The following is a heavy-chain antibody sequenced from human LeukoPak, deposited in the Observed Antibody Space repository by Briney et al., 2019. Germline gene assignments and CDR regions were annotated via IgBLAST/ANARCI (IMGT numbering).Heavy chain of an antibody. Sequence: SQTLSLTCVISGDSVSANSAAWNWIRQSPSKGLEWLGRTYYRSKWYNDYAVSVKSRIAINPDTSKNQFSLHLNSVTPEDTAVYFCARVLGDYFDYWGQGTLVTVSS. V-gene: IGHV6-1*01. J-gene: IGHJ4*02. CDR3: ARVLGDYFDY. D-gene: IGHD1-26*01. CDR1: GDSVSANSAA. CDR2: TYYRSKWYN.